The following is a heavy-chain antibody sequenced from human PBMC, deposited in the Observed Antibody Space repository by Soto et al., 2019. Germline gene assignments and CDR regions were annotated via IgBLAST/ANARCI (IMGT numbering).Heavy chain of an antibody. D-gene: IGHD3-22*01. J-gene: IGHJ3*02. V-gene: IGHV3-30-3*01. CDR2: ISYDGSNK. CDR1: GFTFSSYA. Sequence: GGSLRLSCAASGFTFSSYAMHWVRQAPGKGLEWVAVISYDGSNKYYADSVKGRFTISRDNSKNTLYLQMNSLRAEDTAVYYCARDEAYYDSSGYWLDAFDIWGQGTMVTVSS. CDR3: ARDEAYYDSSGYWLDAFDI.